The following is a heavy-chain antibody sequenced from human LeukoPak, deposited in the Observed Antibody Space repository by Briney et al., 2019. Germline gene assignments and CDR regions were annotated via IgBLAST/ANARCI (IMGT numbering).Heavy chain of an antibody. D-gene: IGHD3-16*01. Sequence: PSETLSLTCAVYGGSFSGYYWSWLRQPPEKGLEWIGEINHSGSTNYNPSLKSRVTISVDTSKNQFSLKLSSVTAADTAVYYCARKEKVWGYYGMDVWGKGTTVTVSS. CDR3: ARKEKVWGYYGMDV. CDR2: INHSGST. V-gene: IGHV4-34*01. J-gene: IGHJ6*04. CDR1: GGSFSGYY.